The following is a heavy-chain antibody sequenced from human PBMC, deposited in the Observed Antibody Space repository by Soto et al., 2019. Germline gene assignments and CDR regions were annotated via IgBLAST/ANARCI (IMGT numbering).Heavy chain of an antibody. Sequence: XFXSYAMSWVRQAPGKGLEWISTISGSGGGIYYTDSVKGRFTISRDNSKNTVYLQMNSLRVEDTAVYYCAKWARDFSGSTSFYFYCMHFLGQAPTVTV. CDR1: XFXSYA. J-gene: IGHJ6*02. CDR2: ISGSGGGI. D-gene: IGHD2-15*01. CDR3: AKWARDFSGSTSFYFYCMHF. V-gene: IGHV3-23*01.